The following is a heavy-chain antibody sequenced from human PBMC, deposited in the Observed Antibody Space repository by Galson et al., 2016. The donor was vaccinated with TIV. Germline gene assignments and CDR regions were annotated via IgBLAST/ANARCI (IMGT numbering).Heavy chain of an antibody. V-gene: IGHV4-4*07. CDR2: IYSSGST. CDR3: ARQSLAVAGAPFDP. D-gene: IGHD6-19*01. J-gene: IGHJ5*02. Sequence: ETLSLTCTVSDGSISSYYWSWIRQPAGKGLEWIGRIYSSGSTKYNTSLKSRVTVSVDTSKNQFSLNLKSVTAADTAVYYCARQSLAVAGAPFDPWGQGTLVTVSS. CDR1: DGSISSYY.